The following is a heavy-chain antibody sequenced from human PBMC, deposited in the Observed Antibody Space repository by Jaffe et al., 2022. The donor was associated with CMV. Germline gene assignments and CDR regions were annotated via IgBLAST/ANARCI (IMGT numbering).Heavy chain of an antibody. CDR2: IRSKAYGGTT. J-gene: IGHJ4*02. Sequence: EVQLVESGGGLVQPGRSLRLSCTASGFTFGDYAMSWVRQAPGKGLEWVGFIRSKAYGGTTEYAASVKGRFTISRDDSKSIAYLQMNSLKTEDTAVYYCTRVEASYCGGDCYTPPHFDYWGQGTLVTVSS. V-gene: IGHV3-49*04. CDR3: TRVEASYCGGDCYTPPHFDY. D-gene: IGHD2-21*02. CDR1: GFTFGDYA.